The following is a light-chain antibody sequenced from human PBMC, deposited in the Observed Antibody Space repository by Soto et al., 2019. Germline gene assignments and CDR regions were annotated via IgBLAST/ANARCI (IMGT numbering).Light chain of an antibody. CDR3: QQSYSTPYT. CDR2: GAF. V-gene: IGKV1-39*01. Sequence: DIQMTQSPSSLSASVGDRVTVTCRASQSISAHLNWYQQKPGKAPKLLIYGAFSLQSGVPSRFSGSGSGTYFSLTISSLQPEDFATYYCQQSYSTPYTFGQGTKLE. CDR1: QSISAH. J-gene: IGKJ2*01.